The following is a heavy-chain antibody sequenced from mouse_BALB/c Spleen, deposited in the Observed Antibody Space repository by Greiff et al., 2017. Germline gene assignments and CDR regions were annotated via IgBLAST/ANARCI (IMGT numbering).Heavy chain of an antibody. Sequence: VQVVESGAELMKPGASVKISCKATGYTFSSYWIEWVKQRPGHGLEWIGEILPGSGSTNYNEKFKGKATFTADTSSNTAYIQLSSLTSEDSAVYYCARWEVFAYWGQGTLVTVSA. CDR1: GYTFSSYW. V-gene: IGHV1-9*01. CDR3: ARWEVFAY. J-gene: IGHJ3*01. CDR2: ILPGSGST. D-gene: IGHD4-1*01.